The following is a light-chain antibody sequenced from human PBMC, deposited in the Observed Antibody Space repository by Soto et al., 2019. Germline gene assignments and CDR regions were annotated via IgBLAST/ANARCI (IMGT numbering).Light chain of an antibody. J-gene: IGKJ3*01. CDR3: QQYETYSGT. CDR2: RAS. V-gene: IGKV1-5*03. CDR1: QTINTW. Sequence: DIPMTQSPSTLSASVGDRVTNTCRASQTINTWLAWYQQKPGKAPKLLIYRASNLVSGVPSRFSGSGSGTEFTLTISSLQPDDFSIYYCQQYETYSGTFGPGTKVDI.